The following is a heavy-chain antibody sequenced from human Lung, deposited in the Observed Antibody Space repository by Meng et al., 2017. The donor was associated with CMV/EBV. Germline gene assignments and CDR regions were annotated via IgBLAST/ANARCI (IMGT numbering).Heavy chain of an antibody. CDR1: GGAIANHNW. J-gene: IGHJ1*01. Sequence: GRLLVKPSEPLSLTFAVPGGAIANHNWWAGLRQPPGKGLEWIGEIPHRGSSAYNPSLKSRVSMSIDKSKNQFSPKLTSVTAADTAVYHCLRRSGGSVWGQGTLVTVSS. CDR2: IPHRGSS. D-gene: IGHD3-10*01. CDR3: LRRSGGSV. V-gene: IGHV4-4*02.